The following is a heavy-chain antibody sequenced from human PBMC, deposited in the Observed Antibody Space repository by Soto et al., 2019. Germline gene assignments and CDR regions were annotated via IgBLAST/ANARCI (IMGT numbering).Heavy chain of an antibody. CDR2: IYWNDDK. CDR1: GFSLSTSGVG. D-gene: IGHD5-12*01. J-gene: IGHJ4*02. Sequence: SCPTLVNPTQTLTLTCTFSGFSLSTSGVGXGWIRQPPGKALEWLALIYWNDDKRYSPSLKSRLTITKDTSKNQVVLTMTNMDPVDTATYYCAHRPGVFVATTPFDYWGQGTLVTVSS. V-gene: IGHV2-5*01. CDR3: AHRPGVFVATTPFDY.